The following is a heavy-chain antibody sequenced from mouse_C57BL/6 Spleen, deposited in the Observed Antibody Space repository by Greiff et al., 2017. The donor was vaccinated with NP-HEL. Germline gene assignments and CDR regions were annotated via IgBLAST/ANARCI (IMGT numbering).Heavy chain of an antibody. CDR1: GYTFTSYW. V-gene: IGHV1-55*01. J-gene: IGHJ1*03. D-gene: IGHD1-1*01. Sequence: QVQLQQSGAELVKPGASVKMSCKASGYTFTSYWITWVKQRPGQGLEWIGDIYPGSGSTNYNEKFKSKATLTVDTSSSTAYMQLSSLTSEDSAVYYCARSEDYGSSLDWYFDVWGTGTTVTVSS. CDR2: IYPGSGST. CDR3: ARSEDYGSSLDWYFDV.